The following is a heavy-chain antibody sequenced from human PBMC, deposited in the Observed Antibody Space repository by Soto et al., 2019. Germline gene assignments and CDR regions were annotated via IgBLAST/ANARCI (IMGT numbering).Heavy chain of an antibody. CDR1: GGSISSGDYY. J-gene: IGHJ4*02. CDR3: ARSSGEYCSSISCYNYFDY. Sequence: PSETLSLTCTVSGGSISSGDYYWSWIRQHPGKGLEWIGYIYYSGSTYYNPSLKSRVTISVDTSKKQFSLKLSSVTAADTAVYYCARSSGEYCSSISCYNYFDYWGQGTLVTVSS. D-gene: IGHD2-2*02. V-gene: IGHV4-31*03. CDR2: IYYSGST.